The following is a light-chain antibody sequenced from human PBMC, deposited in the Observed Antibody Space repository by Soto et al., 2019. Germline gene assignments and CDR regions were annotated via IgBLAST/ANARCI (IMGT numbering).Light chain of an antibody. CDR3: LLHYGGVWV. V-gene: IGLV7-43*01. Sequence: QAVVTQEPSLTVSPGGTVTLTCASNTGAVTSSYYPNWFQQKPGQAPRALIYSTSKTQSWTPVRFSGSLLGGTAALTLSGVQPEDEAEYYCLLHYGGVWVFGGGTKVTVL. CDR1: TGAVTSSYY. J-gene: IGLJ3*02. CDR2: STS.